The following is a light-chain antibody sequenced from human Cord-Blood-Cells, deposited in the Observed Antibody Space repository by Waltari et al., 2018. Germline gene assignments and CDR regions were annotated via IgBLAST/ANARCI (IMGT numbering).Light chain of an antibody. CDR2: DAS. V-gene: IGKV1-33*01. CDR3: QQYDNLYT. J-gene: IGKJ2*01. Sequence: DIQMTQSPSSLSASVGDRVTITCQESQDISNYLNWYQQKPEKAPKLLIYDASNLETGVPSRCSGSGSGTDFTFTISSLQPEDIATYYCQQYDNLYTFGQGTKLEIK. CDR1: QDISNY.